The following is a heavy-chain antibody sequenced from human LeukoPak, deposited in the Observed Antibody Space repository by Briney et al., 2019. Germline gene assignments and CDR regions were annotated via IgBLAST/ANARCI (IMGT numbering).Heavy chain of an antibody. CDR1: GFTFSSCS. CDR3: ARVRATVHYYDSSGLLY. V-gene: IGHV3-21*01. Sequence: PGGSLRLSCAASGFTFSSCSMNWVRQAPGKGLEWVSSISSSSSYIYYADSVKGRFTISRDNAKNSLYLQMNSLRAEDTAVYYCARVRATVHYYDSSGLLYWGQGTLVTVSS. J-gene: IGHJ4*02. D-gene: IGHD3-22*01. CDR2: ISSSSSYI.